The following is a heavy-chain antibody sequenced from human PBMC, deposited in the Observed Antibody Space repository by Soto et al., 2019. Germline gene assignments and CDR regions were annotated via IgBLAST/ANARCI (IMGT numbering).Heavy chain of an antibody. J-gene: IGHJ4*02. CDR2: VYYRGST. CDR1: GGSISRGGYY. Sequence: QVQLQESGPGLVKPSQTLSLTCTVSGGSISRGGYYWSWIRQHPGKVLEWIGCVYYRGSTYYNPSLKSRLTISVDTSKTQFSLKLSSVTAADRAVNYCARAPPPSYSGQGTLVTVSS. CDR3: ARAPPPSY. V-gene: IGHV4-31*03.